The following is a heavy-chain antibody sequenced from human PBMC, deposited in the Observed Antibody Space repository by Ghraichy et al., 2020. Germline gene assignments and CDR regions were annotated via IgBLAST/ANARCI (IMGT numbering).Heavy chain of an antibody. V-gene: IGHV4-34*01. Sequence: SETLSLTCAVYGGSFSGYYWSWIRQPPGKGLEWIGEINHSGSTNYNPSLKSRVTISVDTSQNQFSLKLSSVTAADTAVYYCARGLPWIQLWLRNYGMDVWGQGTTVTVSS. D-gene: IGHD5-18*01. J-gene: IGHJ6*01. CDR3: ARGLPWIQLWLRNYGMDV. CDR2: INHSGST. CDR1: GGSFSGYY.